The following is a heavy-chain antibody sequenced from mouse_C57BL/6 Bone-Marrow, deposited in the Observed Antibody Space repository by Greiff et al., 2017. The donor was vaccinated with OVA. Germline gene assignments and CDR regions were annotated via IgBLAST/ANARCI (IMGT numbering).Heavy chain of an antibody. J-gene: IGHJ2*01. Sequence: EVHLVESGGGLVKPGGSLKLSCAASGFTFSSYAMSWVRQTPEKRLEWVATISDGGSYTYYPDNVKGRFTISRDNAKNNLYLQMSHLKSEDTAMYYCARGGTMVDYWGQGTTLTVSS. CDR1: GFTFSSYA. V-gene: IGHV5-4*01. CDR3: ARGGTMVDY. D-gene: IGHD1-1*02. CDR2: ISDGGSYT.